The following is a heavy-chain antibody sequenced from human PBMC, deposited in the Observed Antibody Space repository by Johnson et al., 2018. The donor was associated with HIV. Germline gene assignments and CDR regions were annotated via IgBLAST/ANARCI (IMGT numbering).Heavy chain of an antibody. CDR3: ARGGLGYQNIHDAFDI. V-gene: IGHV3-30*04. Sequence: QVQLVESGGGVVQPGRSLRLSCAASGFTFSSYAMHWVRQAPGKGLEWVAVISYDGSNKYYADSVQGRFTISRDNAKNSLYLHRKSLRAEDTAVYYCARGGLGYQNIHDAFDIWGQGTMVTVSS. J-gene: IGHJ3*02. CDR1: GFTFSSYA. D-gene: IGHD2-2*01. CDR2: ISYDGSNK.